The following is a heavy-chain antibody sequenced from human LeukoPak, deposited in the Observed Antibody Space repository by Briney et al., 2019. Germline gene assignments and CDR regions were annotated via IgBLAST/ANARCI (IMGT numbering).Heavy chain of an antibody. J-gene: IGHJ4*02. CDR2: ITDSDGSS. D-gene: IGHD3-9*01. V-gene: IGHV3-23*01. Sequence: GTSLRLSCVASGFTFTNYAMSWVRQAPGKGLEWVSAITDSDGSSYYADSVKGRFTISRDNSENTLYLQVNSLRAEDTAVYYCAKWGDYDILTGYYVPDYWGQGTLVTVSS. CDR1: GFTFTNYA. CDR3: AKWGDYDILTGYYVPDY.